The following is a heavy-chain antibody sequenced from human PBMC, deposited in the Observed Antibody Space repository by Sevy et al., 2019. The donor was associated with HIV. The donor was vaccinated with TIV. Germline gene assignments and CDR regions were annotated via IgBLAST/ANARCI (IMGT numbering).Heavy chain of an antibody. D-gene: IGHD3-22*01. Sequence: SETLSLTYIVSGGSISSSLYYWGWIRQPPGKGLDWIATLYYTGSIYYNPSLRTRLTISADSSQNQFSLKLRSVTAADTALYFCARTQGGSTDGGDSSSYYYEGDHYFDLWGQGLLVTVSS. J-gene: IGHJ4*02. CDR1: GGSISSSLYY. CDR3: ARTQGGSTDGGDSSSYYYEGDHYFDL. CDR2: LYYTGSI. V-gene: IGHV4-39*01.